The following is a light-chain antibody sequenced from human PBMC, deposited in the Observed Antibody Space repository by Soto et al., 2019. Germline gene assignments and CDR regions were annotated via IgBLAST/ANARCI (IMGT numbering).Light chain of an antibody. CDR3: SSYAGSNTPYV. Sequence: ALTQPPSASGSPGQSVTISCTGTSSDVGGYNYVSWYQQHPGKAPKLMIYEVSKRPSGVPDRFSGSKSGNTASLTVSGLQAEDEADYYCSSYAGSNTPYVFGTGTKVTVL. J-gene: IGLJ1*01. V-gene: IGLV2-8*01. CDR1: SSDVGGYNY. CDR2: EVS.